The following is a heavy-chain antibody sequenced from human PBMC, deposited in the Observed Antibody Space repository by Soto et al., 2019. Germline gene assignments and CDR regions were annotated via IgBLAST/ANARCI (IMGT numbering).Heavy chain of an antibody. CDR2: INPNSGGT. Sequence: GASVKVSCKASGYTFTGYYMHWVRQAPGQRLEWMGWINPNSGGTNYAQKFQGWVTMTRDTSISTAYMELSRLRSDDTAVYYCARGGRKVTIFGVTNYYYYMDVWGKGTTVTVSS. D-gene: IGHD3-3*01. CDR1: GYTFTGYY. V-gene: IGHV1-2*04. J-gene: IGHJ6*03. CDR3: ARGGRKVTIFGVTNYYYYMDV.